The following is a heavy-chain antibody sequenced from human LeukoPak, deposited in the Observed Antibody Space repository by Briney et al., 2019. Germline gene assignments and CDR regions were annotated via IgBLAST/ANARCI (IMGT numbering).Heavy chain of an antibody. J-gene: IGHJ4*02. CDR1: GSTFSSYA. CDR2: ISGSGGST. V-gene: IGHV3-23*01. CDR3: AKCYLRYSSGWYGGDY. Sequence: PGGSLRPSCAASGSTFSSYALSWVRQAPGKGLEWVSAISGSGGSTYYADSVKGRFTISRNNAKHTLYLQMNSLRAEDTAVCYCAKCYLRYSSGWYGGDYWGQGTLVTVSS. D-gene: IGHD6-19*01.